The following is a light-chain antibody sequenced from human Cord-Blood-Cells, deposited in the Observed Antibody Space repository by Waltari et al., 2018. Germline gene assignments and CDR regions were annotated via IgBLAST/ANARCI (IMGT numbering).Light chain of an antibody. CDR2: EVS. V-gene: IGLV2-18*02. CDR1: SSDVGSYNR. CDR3: SSYTSSSTLV. J-gene: IGLJ2*01. Sequence: QSALTQPPSVSGSPGQSVTISCTGTSSDVGSYNRVSWYQQPPGTAPKLMIYEVSNRPPGPPVRFPGTKAVNPASLPISGLQGEDEADYYCSSYTSSSTLVFGGGTKLTVL.